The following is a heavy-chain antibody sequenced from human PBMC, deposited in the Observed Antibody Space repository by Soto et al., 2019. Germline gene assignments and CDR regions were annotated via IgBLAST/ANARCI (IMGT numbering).Heavy chain of an antibody. J-gene: IGHJ4*02. D-gene: IGHD1-20*01. CDR1: GFTFSSYG. Sequence: QAGGSLRLSCAASGFTFSSYGMHWVRQAPGKGLEWVAVIWYDGSNKYYADSVKGRFTISRDNSKNTLYLQMNSLRAEDTAVYYCARDLTGTNDYYFDYWGQGTLVTVSS. V-gene: IGHV3-33*01. CDR2: IWYDGSNK. CDR3: ARDLTGTNDYYFDY.